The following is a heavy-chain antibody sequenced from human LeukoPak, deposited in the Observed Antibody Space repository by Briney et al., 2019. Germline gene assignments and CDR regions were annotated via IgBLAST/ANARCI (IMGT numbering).Heavy chain of an antibody. CDR1: GFTVSRKY. J-gene: IGHJ4*02. D-gene: IGHD6-6*01. CDR2: INYDGTST. V-gene: IGHV3-74*01. Sequence: PGGSLRLSCAASGFTVSRKYMSWVRQAPGKGLVWVSRINYDGTSTNYADSVKGRFTISRDNARDTLYLQMNSLRAEDTAVYYCARHTTDRPNLIDHWGQGTLDTVSS. CDR3: ARHTTDRPNLIDH.